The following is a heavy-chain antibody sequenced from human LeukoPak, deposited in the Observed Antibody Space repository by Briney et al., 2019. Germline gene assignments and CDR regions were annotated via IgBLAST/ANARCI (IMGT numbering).Heavy chain of an antibody. V-gene: IGHV4-59*01. Sequence: SGTLSLTCTVSGGSFSNYYWSWIRQSPGKGLEWIGYIYYTETSYNPSLKSRVTISADTSKNQFSLKLYSVTAADTAVYYCATRKLGNDYWGQGTLVTVSS. D-gene: IGHD7-27*01. CDR1: GGSFSNYY. CDR3: ATRKLGNDY. J-gene: IGHJ4*02. CDR2: IYYTET.